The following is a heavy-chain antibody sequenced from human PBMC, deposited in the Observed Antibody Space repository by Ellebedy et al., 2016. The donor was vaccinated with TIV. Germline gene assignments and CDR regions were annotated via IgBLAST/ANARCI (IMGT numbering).Heavy chain of an antibody. CDR2: ISISGDAT. V-gene: IGHV3-23*01. Sequence: GGSLRLSCAASGFIFNTYAMGWVRQAPGNGLEWVSSISISGDATYYIDSVKGRFTMSRDNHKNTLYLQMNSLRAEDTAVYYCARANSDSTFDMWGQGTMVTVSS. CDR3: ARANSDSTFDM. D-gene: IGHD4-11*01. CDR1: GFIFNTYA. J-gene: IGHJ3*02.